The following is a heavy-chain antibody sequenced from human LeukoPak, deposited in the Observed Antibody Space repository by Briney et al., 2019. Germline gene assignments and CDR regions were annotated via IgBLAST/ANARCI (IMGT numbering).Heavy chain of an antibody. V-gene: IGHV1-69*04. CDR2: IIPMFGIT. Sequence: GSSVKVSCKASGATFTNYAFTWVRQAPGQGLEWMGRIIPMFGITNYAQKFQGSVTITADKSSSTAYMGLSSLRSEDSAMYYCATGGINHFDSSAYYNYWGQGTLVTVSS. CDR3: ATGGINHFDSSAYYNY. CDR1: GATFTNYA. J-gene: IGHJ4*02. D-gene: IGHD3-22*01.